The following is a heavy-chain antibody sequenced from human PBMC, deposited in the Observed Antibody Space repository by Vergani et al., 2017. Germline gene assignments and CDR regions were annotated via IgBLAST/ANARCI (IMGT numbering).Heavy chain of an antibody. Sequence: QVRLQESGPGLVKPSETLSLTCSVSGGSMSGYYWSWIRQPPGKELEWIGYMYPSGSTTYNPSLETRVTISGDTSKNQFSLKLNSVTAADTAVYYCGRVADFYGLGSRLLDLWVQGILVTVSS. CDR1: GGSMSGYY. D-gene: IGHD3-10*01. J-gene: IGHJ5*02. CDR3: GRVADFYGLGSRLLDL. CDR2: MYPSGST. V-gene: IGHV4-59*01.